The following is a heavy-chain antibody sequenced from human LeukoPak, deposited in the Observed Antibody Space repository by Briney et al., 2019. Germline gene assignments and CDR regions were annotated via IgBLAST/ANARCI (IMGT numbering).Heavy chain of an antibody. J-gene: IGHJ4*02. CDR2: ISAYNGNT. D-gene: IGHD3-10*01. Sequence: GASVKVSCKASGYTFTSYGISWVRQALGQGLEWMGWISAYNGNTNYAQKLQGRVTMTTDTSTSTAYMELRSLRSDDTAVYYCARVFESGQTEGYYFDYWGQGTLVTVSS. V-gene: IGHV1-18*01. CDR3: ARVFESGQTEGYYFDY. CDR1: GYTFTSYG.